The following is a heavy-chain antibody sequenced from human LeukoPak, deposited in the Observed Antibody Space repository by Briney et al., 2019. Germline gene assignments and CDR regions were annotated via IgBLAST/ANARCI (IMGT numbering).Heavy chain of an antibody. Sequence: SETLSLTCTVSGGSINSYYWSWIRQPPGKGLEWIGYIYYSGSTNYNPSLKSRVTISVDTSKNQFSLKLSSVTAADTAVYYCASSGSFRQQLVKWGQGTLVTVSS. J-gene: IGHJ4*02. CDR3: ASSGSFRQQLVK. D-gene: IGHD6-13*01. CDR2: IYYSGST. V-gene: IGHV4-59*01. CDR1: GGSINSYY.